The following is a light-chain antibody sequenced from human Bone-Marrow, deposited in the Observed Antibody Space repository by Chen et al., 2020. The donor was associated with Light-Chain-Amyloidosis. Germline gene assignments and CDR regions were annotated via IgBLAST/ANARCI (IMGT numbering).Light chain of an antibody. CDR3: CSYAGSSTFDVV. V-gene: IGLV2-23*02. J-gene: IGLJ2*01. CDR2: EVS. CDR1: SSDVGSYNL. Sequence: QSALTQPASVSGSPGQSITIPCTVTSSDVGSYNLVSWYQQHPGKAPKLMIYEVSKRPSGVSNRFSGSKSGNTASLTISGLQAEDEADYYCCSYAGSSTFDVVFGGGTKLTVL.